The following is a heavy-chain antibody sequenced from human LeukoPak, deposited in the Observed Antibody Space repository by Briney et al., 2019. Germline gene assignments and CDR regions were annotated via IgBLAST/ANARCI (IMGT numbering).Heavy chain of an antibody. D-gene: IGHD1-26*01. J-gene: IGHJ4*02. CDR3: ARHSVSSPHYFDC. V-gene: IGHV4-59*08. CDR2: IYYSGST. CDR1: GGSLNSYY. Sequence: PSETLSLTCTVSGGSLNSYYWSWLRQPPGKGLEWIGFIYYSGSTHYKSSLKSRVTISVDTSKNQFSLRLSSVTAADTAVYYCARHSVSSPHYFDCWGQGTLVTVSS.